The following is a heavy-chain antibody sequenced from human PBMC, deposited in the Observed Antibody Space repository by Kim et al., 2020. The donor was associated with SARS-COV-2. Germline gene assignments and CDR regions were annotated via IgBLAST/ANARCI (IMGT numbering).Heavy chain of an antibody. CDR3: ARVPLSSWYALYFDY. V-gene: IGHV1-3*01. D-gene: IGHD6-13*01. Sequence: QKFQGRVTISRDTAASPAYMELSSLRSEDTAVYYCARVPLSSWYALYFDYWGQGTLVTVSS. J-gene: IGHJ4*02.